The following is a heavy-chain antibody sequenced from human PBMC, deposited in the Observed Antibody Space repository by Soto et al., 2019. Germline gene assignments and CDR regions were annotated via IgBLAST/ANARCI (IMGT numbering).Heavy chain of an antibody. J-gene: IGHJ4*02. Sequence: GAAVMVSCMASGYTFTDYYMHWVRQAPGQGLEWMGWINPNSGGTNYAQKFQGWVTMTRDTSISTAYMELSRLRSDDTAVYYCATSSPNYYDSSGLDYWGQGTLVTVSS. CDR3: ATSSPNYYDSSGLDY. D-gene: IGHD3-22*01. CDR2: INPNSGGT. V-gene: IGHV1-2*04. CDR1: GYTFTDYY.